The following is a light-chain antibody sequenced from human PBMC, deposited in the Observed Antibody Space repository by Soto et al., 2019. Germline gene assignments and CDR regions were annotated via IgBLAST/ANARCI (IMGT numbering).Light chain of an antibody. J-gene: IGKJ4*01. CDR3: QQRYNWPLT. V-gene: IGKV3-11*01. CDR2: DAS. Sequence: EILMTQSPATLSLSPGEISTLSCRASQSVSSYLAWYQQKPGQAPRLLIYDASDRASGIPARFSGSGSGTDFTLTISSLEPEDFAVYYCQQRYNWPLTFGGGTKVDIK. CDR1: QSVSSY.